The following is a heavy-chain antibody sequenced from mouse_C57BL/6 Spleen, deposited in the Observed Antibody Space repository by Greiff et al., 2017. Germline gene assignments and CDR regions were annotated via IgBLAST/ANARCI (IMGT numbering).Heavy chain of an antibody. CDR1: GYAFSSYW. Sequence: VMLVESGAELVKPGASVKISCKASGYAFSSYWMNWVKQRPGKGLEWIGQIYPGDGDTNYNGKFKGKATLTADKSSSTAYMQLSSLTSEDSAVYFCAREFITTVVAFDYWGQGTTLTVSS. D-gene: IGHD1-1*01. CDR3: AREFITTVVAFDY. J-gene: IGHJ2*01. CDR2: IYPGDGDT. V-gene: IGHV1-80*01.